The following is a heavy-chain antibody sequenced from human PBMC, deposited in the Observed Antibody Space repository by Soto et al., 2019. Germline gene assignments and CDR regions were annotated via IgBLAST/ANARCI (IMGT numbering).Heavy chain of an antibody. CDR3: ARLSYDSWSGHCTAIDY. V-gene: IGHV5-51*01. D-gene: IGHD3-3*01. CDR2: IYPGDSDT. J-gene: IGHJ4*02. Sequence: PGESLKISCKGSGYSFTSYWIGWVRQMPGKGLEWMGIIYPGDSDTRYSPSFQGQVTISPDTSISTPYLQWSSLKALDPAMYYCARLSYDSWSGHCTAIDYWGQGTLVTLSS. CDR1: GYSFTSYW.